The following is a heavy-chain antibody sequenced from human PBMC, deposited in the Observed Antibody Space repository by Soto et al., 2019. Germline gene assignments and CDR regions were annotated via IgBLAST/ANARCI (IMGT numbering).Heavy chain of an antibody. J-gene: IGHJ5*02. CDR1: GFTFSSYG. Sequence: QVQLVESGGGVVQPGRSLRLSYAASGFTFSSYGMHWVRQAPGKGLEWVAVIWYDGSNKYYADSVKGRFTISRDNSKNTLYLQMNSLRAEDTAVYYCAREGGSSWYGVNWFDPWGQGTLVTVSS. CDR3: AREGGSSWYGVNWFDP. V-gene: IGHV3-33*01. D-gene: IGHD6-13*01. CDR2: IWYDGSNK.